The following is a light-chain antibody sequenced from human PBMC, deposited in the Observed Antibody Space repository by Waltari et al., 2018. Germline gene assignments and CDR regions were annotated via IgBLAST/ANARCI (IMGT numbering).Light chain of an antibody. CDR2: ENN. Sequence: QSVLTQPPSVSAAPGPTVTISCSADSSTIGNNYVSWYQHFPGTAPKLLIYENNRRPSGIPDRFSGSKSGTSATLGITGLQTGDEADYYCGTWDASLGGIFGTGTKVTVL. V-gene: IGLV1-51*02. CDR1: SSTIGNNY. J-gene: IGLJ1*01. CDR3: GTWDASLGGI.